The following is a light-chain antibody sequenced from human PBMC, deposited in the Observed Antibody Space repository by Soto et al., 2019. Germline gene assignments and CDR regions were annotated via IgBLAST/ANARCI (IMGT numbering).Light chain of an antibody. CDR1: QSVSSN. V-gene: IGKV3-15*01. CDR2: GAS. CDR3: QHYNNWPPYT. Sequence: IVMTQSPATLSVSPGERATLSCRASQSVSSNLAWYQQKPGQAPSLLIYGASTRATGIPARFSGSGSGTEFTLTISSLQSEDFAVYYCQHYNNWPPYTFGQGTKVDIK. J-gene: IGKJ2*01.